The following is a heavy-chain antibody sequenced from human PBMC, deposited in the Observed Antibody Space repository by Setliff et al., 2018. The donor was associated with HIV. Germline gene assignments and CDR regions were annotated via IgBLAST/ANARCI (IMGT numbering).Heavy chain of an antibody. CDR1: GGSISSSSDY. CDR3: ARDRYTWNYGKNYMDV. J-gene: IGHJ6*03. D-gene: IGHD1-7*01. Sequence: LSLTCTVSGGSISSSSDYWGWIRQPPGKGLEWIGNIYYSGRTYYNPSLKSRVTISVDTSKNQFSLKLSSVTAADTAVYYCARDRYTWNYGKNYMDVWGKGTAVTVSS. CDR2: IYYSGRT. V-gene: IGHV4-39*02.